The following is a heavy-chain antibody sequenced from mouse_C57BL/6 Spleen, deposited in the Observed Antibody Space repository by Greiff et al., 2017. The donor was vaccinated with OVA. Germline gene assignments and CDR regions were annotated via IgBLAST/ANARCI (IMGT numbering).Heavy chain of an antibody. J-gene: IGHJ4*01. CDR3: TREDSNYDYYAMDY. D-gene: IGHD2-5*01. Sequence: EVQGVESGEGLVKPGGSLKLSCAASGFTFSSYAMSWVRQTPEQRLEWVAYISSGGDYIYYADTVKGRFTISRDNARNTLYLQMSSLKSEDTARYYCTREDSNYDYYAMDYWGQGTSVTVSS. CDR1: GFTFSSYA. V-gene: IGHV5-9-1*02. CDR2: ISSGGDYI.